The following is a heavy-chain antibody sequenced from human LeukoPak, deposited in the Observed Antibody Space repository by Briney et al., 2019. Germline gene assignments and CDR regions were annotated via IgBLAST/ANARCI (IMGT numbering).Heavy chain of an antibody. J-gene: IGHJ4*02. D-gene: IGHD6-13*01. CDR3: ARVLAGSTINFDS. Sequence: PSETLSLTCTVSGGSINSGHYYWSWIRQPPGKGLEWIGHIYNSGSTTYNPSLKSRVTISVDTSKNQFSLKLYSVTAADTAVYYCARVLAGSTINFDSWGQGTLGTASS. CDR2: IYNSGST. CDR1: GGSINSGHYY. V-gene: IGHV4-30-4*01.